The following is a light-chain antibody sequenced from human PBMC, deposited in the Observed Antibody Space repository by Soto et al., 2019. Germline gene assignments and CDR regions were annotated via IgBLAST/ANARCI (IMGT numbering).Light chain of an antibody. V-gene: IGLV2-8*01. Sequence: QSALTQPPSASGSPGQSVTISCTGTPSDVGASNYVSWYQQQPGKAPKLMISEVSKRPSGVPDRFAGSKSGNTASLTVSGLLAEDEADYYCSSSAGTKNMVFGAGTKVTVL. CDR3: SSSAGTKNMV. J-gene: IGLJ1*01. CDR2: EVS. CDR1: PSDVGASNY.